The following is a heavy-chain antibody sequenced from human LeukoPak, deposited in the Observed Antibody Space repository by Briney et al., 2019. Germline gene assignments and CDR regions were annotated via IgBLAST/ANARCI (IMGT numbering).Heavy chain of an antibody. Sequence: PGGSLRLSCAASGFTFSSYSMNWVRQAPGKGLDWVSYISSSSSTIYYADSVKGRFTISRDNAKNSLYLQMNSLRAEDTAVYYCARVYGDYSTGNFDYWGQGTPVTVSS. D-gene: IGHD4-17*01. J-gene: IGHJ4*02. CDR2: ISSSSSTI. CDR1: GFTFSSYS. V-gene: IGHV3-48*01. CDR3: ARVYGDYSTGNFDY.